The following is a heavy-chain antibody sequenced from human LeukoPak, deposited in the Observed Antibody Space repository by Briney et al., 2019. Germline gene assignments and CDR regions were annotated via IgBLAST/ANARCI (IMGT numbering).Heavy chain of an antibody. D-gene: IGHD2-15*01. CDR1: GFTFSSYE. Sequence: GGSLRLSCAASGFTFSSYEMNWVRQAPGKGLEWVSYISSSGSTIYYADSVKGRFTISRDNSKNTLYLQMNSLRAEDTAVYYCAKDSIVVVIAATRGLDYWGQGILVTVSS. J-gene: IGHJ4*02. V-gene: IGHV3-48*03. CDR2: ISSSGSTI. CDR3: AKDSIVVVIAATRGLDY.